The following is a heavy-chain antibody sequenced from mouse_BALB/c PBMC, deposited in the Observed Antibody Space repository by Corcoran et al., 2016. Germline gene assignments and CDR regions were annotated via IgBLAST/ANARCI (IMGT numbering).Heavy chain of an antibody. CDR1: GFDFSRYW. Sequence: EVKLLESGGGLVQPGGSLKLSCAASGFDFSRYWMSWVRQAPGKGLEWIGEINPDSSTINYTPSLKDKFIISRDNAKNTLYLQMSKVRSEDTALYYCARRRGSSPYFDVWGAGTTVTVSS. V-gene: IGHV4-1*02. CDR3: ARRRGSSPYFDV. D-gene: IGHD1-1*01. J-gene: IGHJ1*01. CDR2: INPDSSTI.